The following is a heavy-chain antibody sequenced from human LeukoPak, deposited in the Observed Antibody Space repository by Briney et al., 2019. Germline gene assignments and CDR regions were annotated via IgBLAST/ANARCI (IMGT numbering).Heavy chain of an antibody. V-gene: IGHV1-2*06. D-gene: IGHD1-26*01. CDR3: ARDREGVGATLNY. CDR2: INPNSGGT. J-gene: IGHJ4*02. Sequence: ASVKVSCKASGYTFTGYYMHWVRQAPGQVLEWRGRINPNSGGTNYAQKFQGRVTMTRDTSISTAYMELSRLRSDDTAVYYCARDREGVGATLNYWGQGTLVTVSS. CDR1: GYTFTGYY.